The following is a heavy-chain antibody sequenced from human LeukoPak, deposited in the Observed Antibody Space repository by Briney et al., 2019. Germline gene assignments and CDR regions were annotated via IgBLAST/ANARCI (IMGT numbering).Heavy chain of an antibody. CDR2: IRSSGSTI. CDR1: GFTFSSYA. J-gene: IGHJ4*02. V-gene: IGHV3-48*03. CDR3: ARGDGYRVVY. D-gene: IGHD1-1*01. Sequence: GGSVRQSCAASGFTFSSYAMSWVRQAPGKGLEWVSAIRSSGSTIYYADSVKGRLTISRDNAKNSLYLQMNSLRAEDTAVYYCARGDGYRVVYWGQGTLVTVSS.